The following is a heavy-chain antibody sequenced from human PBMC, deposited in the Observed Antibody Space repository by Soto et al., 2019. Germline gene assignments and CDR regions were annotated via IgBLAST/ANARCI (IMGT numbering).Heavy chain of an antibody. V-gene: IGHV3-64D*06. CDR1: GFTCSSYW. CDR3: VKGEYYYDSSGYYPFDY. Sequence: GGSLRLSCAASGFTCSSYWMHWVRQAPGKGLEYVSSISTNGGSTDYADSVKGRFTISRDNSKNTVYLQMSSLRVEDTAVYYCVKGEYYYDSSGYYPFDYWGQGTLVTVSS. D-gene: IGHD3-22*01. CDR2: ISTNGGST. J-gene: IGHJ4*02.